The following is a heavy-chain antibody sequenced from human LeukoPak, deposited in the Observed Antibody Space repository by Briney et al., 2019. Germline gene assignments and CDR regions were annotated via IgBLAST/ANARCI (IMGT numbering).Heavy chain of an antibody. J-gene: IGHJ3*02. V-gene: IGHV3-7*01. CDR3: ARDRDDCGEYPGAFDI. Sequence: PGGSLRLSCAASGFTFSSYWMSWVRQAPGKGLEWVANIKQGGREKYYVDSVRGRFTISRDNAKNSLYLQMNSLRAEDTAVYYCARDRDDCGEYPGAFDIWGQGTRDTVPS. CDR2: IKQGGREK. D-gene: IGHD4-17*01. CDR1: GFTFSSYW.